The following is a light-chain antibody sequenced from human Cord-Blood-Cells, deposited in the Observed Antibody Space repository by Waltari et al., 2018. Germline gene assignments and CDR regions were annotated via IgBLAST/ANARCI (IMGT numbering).Light chain of an antibody. J-gene: IGKJ3*01. V-gene: IGKV1-8*01. CDR2: AAS. Sequence: AIRITQSPSSLSASTGDRVTITCRASQGISSYLAWYQQKPGKAPKLLIYAASTLQSGVPSRFSVSGSGTDFTLTISCLQSEDFATYYCQQYYSYPLTFGPGTKVDIK. CDR1: QGISSY. CDR3: QQYYSYPLT.